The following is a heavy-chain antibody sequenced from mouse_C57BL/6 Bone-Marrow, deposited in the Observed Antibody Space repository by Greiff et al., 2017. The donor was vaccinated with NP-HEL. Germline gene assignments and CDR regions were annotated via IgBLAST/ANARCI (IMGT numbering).Heavy chain of an antibody. CDR2: ISSGGDYI. CDR1: GFTFSSYA. V-gene: IGHV5-9-1*02. J-gene: IGHJ4*01. Sequence: EVQLVESGEGLVKPGGSLKLSCAASGFTFSSYAMSWVRQTPDKRLEWVAYISSGGDYIYYADTVKGRFTISRDNARNTLYLQMSSLKSEDTAMYYCTLYGYDVGYAMDYWGQGTSVTVSS. D-gene: IGHD2-2*01. CDR3: TLYGYDVGYAMDY.